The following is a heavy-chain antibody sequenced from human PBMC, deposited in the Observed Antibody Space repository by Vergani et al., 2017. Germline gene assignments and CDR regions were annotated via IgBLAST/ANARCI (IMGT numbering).Heavy chain of an antibody. Sequence: QVQLVQSGAEVKTPGSSVKVSCKASGGTFSSYAISWVRQAPGQGLEWMGGIIPIFGTANYAQKFQGRVTITADESTSTAYMELSSLRSEDTAVYYCARDGIAAAGTSHYYYYYMDVWGKGTTVTVSS. J-gene: IGHJ6*03. CDR1: GGTFSSYA. V-gene: IGHV1-69*01. CDR3: ARDGIAAAGTSHYYYYYMDV. CDR2: IIPIFGTA. D-gene: IGHD6-13*01.